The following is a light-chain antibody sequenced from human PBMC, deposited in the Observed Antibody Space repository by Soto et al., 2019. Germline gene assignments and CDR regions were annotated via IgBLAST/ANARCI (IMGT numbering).Light chain of an antibody. CDR3: SSYTSSSTRV. V-gene: IGLV2-14*01. CDR1: SSDVGGYNY. Sequence: QSALPQPASVSGSPGQSITISCTGTSSDVGGYNYVSWYQQHPGKAPKLMIYDVSNRPSGVSNRFSGSKSGNTASLTISGLQAEDEADYYCSSYTSSSTRVFGTGTNVTVL. CDR2: DVS. J-gene: IGLJ1*01.